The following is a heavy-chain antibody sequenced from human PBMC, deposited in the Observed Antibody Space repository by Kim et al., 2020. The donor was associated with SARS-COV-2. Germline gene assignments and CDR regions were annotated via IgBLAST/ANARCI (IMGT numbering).Heavy chain of an antibody. J-gene: IGHJ5*02. V-gene: IGHV1-24*01. D-gene: IGHD3-3*01. Sequence: GKGLAWLGGFGPEEGETIYEQKFQGSVTMTEDTSTDTAYMELSSLRSEDTAVYYCATTTLFGGPNWFDPWGQGTLVTISS. CDR2: FGPEEGET. CDR3: ATTTLFGGPNWFDP.